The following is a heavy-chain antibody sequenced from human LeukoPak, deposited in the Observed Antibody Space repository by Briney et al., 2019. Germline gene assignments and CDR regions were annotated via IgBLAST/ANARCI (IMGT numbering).Heavy chain of an antibody. Sequence: GESLKISCKGSGYRFTTYWIDWVRQVPGKGLEWMGIIYPGDSTTRYSPSFEGQVTISADKSISTAFLQWTSLKASDTAMYYCVRQGDDYNTGFDYWGQGTLVTV. D-gene: IGHD5-24*01. CDR3: VRQGDDYNTGFDY. V-gene: IGHV5-51*01. CDR1: GYRFTTYW. J-gene: IGHJ4*02. CDR2: IYPGDSTT.